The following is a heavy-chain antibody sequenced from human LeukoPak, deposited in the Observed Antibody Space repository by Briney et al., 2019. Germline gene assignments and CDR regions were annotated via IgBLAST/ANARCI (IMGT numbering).Heavy chain of an antibody. CDR3: ARKRITGTSYDAFDI. CDR1: GYSISSGYS. Sequence: PSETLSLTCTVSGYSISSGYSWGWIRQPPGKGLEWIGGFYHSGSTYYNPPLKSRVTISEDTSKNQFSLKLSSVTAADTAVYYCARKRITGTSYDAFDIWGQGTLVTVSS. J-gene: IGHJ3*02. D-gene: IGHD1-20*01. V-gene: IGHV4-38-2*02. CDR2: FYHSGST.